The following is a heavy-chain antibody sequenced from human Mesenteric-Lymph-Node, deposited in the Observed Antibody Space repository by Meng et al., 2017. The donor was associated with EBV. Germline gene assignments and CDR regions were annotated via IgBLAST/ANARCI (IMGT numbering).Heavy chain of an antibody. CDR1: GRFGHSGGYS. Sequence: QLPLQVSGSGRVKPSQTLSLTCTVSGRFGHSGGYSWSWIRQSPEKGLEWIGYVHHSGLTYYNPSLETRVIISLERSKNQFSLKLTSVTAADTAVYYRAGGDYVNQFNYWGQGTLVTVSS. V-gene: IGHV4-30-2*06. D-gene: IGHD4-17*01. CDR3: AGGDYVNQFNY. CDR2: VHHSGLT. J-gene: IGHJ4*02.